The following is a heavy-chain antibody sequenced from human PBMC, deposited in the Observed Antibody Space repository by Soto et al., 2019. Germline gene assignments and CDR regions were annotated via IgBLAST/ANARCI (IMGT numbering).Heavy chain of an antibody. J-gene: IGHJ6*02. CDR2: ISAYNGNT. CDR3: AREGEMPYYYYGLDV. V-gene: IGHV1-18*01. Sequence: ASVKVSCNASGYTFTTFGISWERKAPAQGLEWMGWISAYNGNTNYAQNFQGRVTMTADTSTSTAYMELRSLRSDDTAVYYCAREGEMPYYYYGLDVWGQGTTVTVSS. D-gene: IGHD3-16*01. CDR1: GYTFTTFG.